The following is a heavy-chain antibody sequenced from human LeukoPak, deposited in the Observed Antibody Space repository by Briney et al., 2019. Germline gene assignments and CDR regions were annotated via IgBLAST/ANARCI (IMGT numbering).Heavy chain of an antibody. V-gene: IGHV4-61*02. CDR3: ARSRESFGVIIPSYFDS. CDR1: GGFIDSSSNF. J-gene: IGHJ4*02. CDR2: VYTSGDA. Sequence: SQTLSLTCSVSGGFIDSSSNFWSWIRKPAGKGLEWIGRVYTSGDANYNPSLKSRVTISIDPAKNQVSLRLTYVTAADTAVYYCARSRESFGVIIPSYFDSWGQGLMVAVSS. D-gene: IGHD3-16*02.